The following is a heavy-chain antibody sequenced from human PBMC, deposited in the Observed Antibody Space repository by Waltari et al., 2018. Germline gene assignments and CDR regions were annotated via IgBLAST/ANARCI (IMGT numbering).Heavy chain of an antibody. CDR1: GYTFTDYY. CDR2: VDPEDGET. D-gene: IGHD5-18*01. J-gene: IGHJ4*02. V-gene: IGHV1-69-2*01. Sequence: EVQLVQSGAEVKKPGATVKISCKASGYTFTDYYMHWGKQAPGKGLEWMGRVDPEDGETIYAEKFQGRVTITADTSTDTAYMELSSLRSEDTAVYYCASRPSYTGYFDYWGQGTLVTVSS. CDR3: ASRPSYTGYFDY.